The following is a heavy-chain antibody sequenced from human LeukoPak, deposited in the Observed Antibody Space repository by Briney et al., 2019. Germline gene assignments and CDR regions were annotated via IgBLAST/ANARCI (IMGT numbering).Heavy chain of an antibody. CDR1: GGSISSSSYY. CDR2: IYYSGST. Sequence: PSETLSLTCTVSGGSISSSSYYWGWIRQPPGKGLEWIGSIYYSGSTYYNPSLKSRVTISVDTSKNQFSLKLSSVTAADTAVYYCARDKVVPAAITPYIWFDPWGQGVLVTVSS. V-gene: IGHV4-39*07. J-gene: IGHJ5*02. D-gene: IGHD2-2*02. CDR3: ARDKVVPAAITPYIWFDP.